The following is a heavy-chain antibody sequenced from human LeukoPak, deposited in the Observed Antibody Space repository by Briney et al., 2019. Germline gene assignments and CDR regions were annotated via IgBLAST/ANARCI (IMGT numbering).Heavy chain of an antibody. CDR1: GFTFSSYA. CDR3: ATHNAFGVVSYFDY. Sequence: GGSLGLSCAASGFTFSSYAMSWVRQAPGKGLEWVSAISGSGGSTYYADSVKGRFTISRDNSKNTLYLQMNSLRAEDTAVYYCATHNAFGVVSYFDYWGQGTLVTVSS. V-gene: IGHV3-23*01. CDR2: ISGSGGST. D-gene: IGHD3-3*01. J-gene: IGHJ4*02.